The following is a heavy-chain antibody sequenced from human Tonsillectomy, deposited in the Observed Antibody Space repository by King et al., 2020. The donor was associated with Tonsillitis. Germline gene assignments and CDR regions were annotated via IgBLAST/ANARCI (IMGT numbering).Heavy chain of an antibody. V-gene: IGHV1-2*02. CDR2: INPNSGGT. CDR1: GFFFTDYF. J-gene: IGHJ3*02. CDR3: ARDIPVVTTWDGAFDI. Sequence: QLVQSGAEVKKPGASVKVSCKASGFFFTDYFMHWVRQAPGQGLEWMGWINPNSGGTKYAQQFQDRVTMTRDASTSTGYMELSSLRSDDTAVYYCARDIPVVTTWDGAFDIWGQGTMVTVSS. D-gene: IGHD2-8*02.